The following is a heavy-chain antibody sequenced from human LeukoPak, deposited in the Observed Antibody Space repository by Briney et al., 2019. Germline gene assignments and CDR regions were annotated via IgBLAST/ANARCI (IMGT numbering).Heavy chain of an antibody. J-gene: IGHJ4*02. CDR2: INHSGST. D-gene: IGHD1-1*01. V-gene: IGHV4-34*01. Sequence: PSETLSLTCAVYGGSFSGYYWSWIRQPPGKGLEWIGEINHSGSTNYNPSLKSRVTISVDTSKNQFSLKLSSVTAADTAVYYCARVSWSLFDYWGQGTLVTVSP. CDR1: GGSFSGYY. CDR3: ARVSWSLFDY.